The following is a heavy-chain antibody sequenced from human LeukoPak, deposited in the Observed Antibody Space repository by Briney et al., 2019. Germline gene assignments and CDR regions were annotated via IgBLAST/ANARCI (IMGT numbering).Heavy chain of an antibody. CDR2: ISSSSSYI. J-gene: IGHJ4*02. CDR1: GFTFSSYS. V-gene: IGHV3-21*01. CDR3: ARESYYYDSSGYYYSFAY. D-gene: IGHD3-22*01. Sequence: GGSLRLSCATSGFTFSSYSMNWVRQAPGKGLKWVSSISSSSSYIYYADSVKGRFTISRDNAKHSLYLQMNSLRAEDTAVYYCARESYYYDSSGYYYSFAYWGQGTLVTVSS.